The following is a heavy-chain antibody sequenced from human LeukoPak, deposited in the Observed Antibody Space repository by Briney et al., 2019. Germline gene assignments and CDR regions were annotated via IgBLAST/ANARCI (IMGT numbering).Heavy chain of an antibody. D-gene: IGHD5-18*01. Sequence: GGSLRLSCAASGFTVSSNYMSWVRQAPGKGLEWVSVIYSGGSTYYADSVKGRFTISRDNSKNTLYLQMNSLRAEDTAVYYCAKAGGYSYGNYYYYYMDVWGKGTTVTVSS. V-gene: IGHV3-66*01. J-gene: IGHJ6*03. CDR3: AKAGGYSYGNYYYYYMDV. CDR2: IYSGGST. CDR1: GFTVSSNY.